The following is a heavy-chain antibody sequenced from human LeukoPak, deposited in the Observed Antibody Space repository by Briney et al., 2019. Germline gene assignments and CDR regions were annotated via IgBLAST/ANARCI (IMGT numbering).Heavy chain of an antibody. CDR3: ARDEVVPAATNYYYYYGMDV. J-gene: IGHJ6*04. Sequence: GGSLRLSCAASGFTFSSYSMNWVRQAPGKGLEWVSSISSSSSYIYYADSVKGRFTISRDNAKNSLYLQMNSLRVEDTAVYYCARDEVVPAATNYYYYYGMDVWGKGTTVTVSS. CDR1: GFTFSSYS. CDR2: ISSSSSYI. V-gene: IGHV3-21*01. D-gene: IGHD2-2*01.